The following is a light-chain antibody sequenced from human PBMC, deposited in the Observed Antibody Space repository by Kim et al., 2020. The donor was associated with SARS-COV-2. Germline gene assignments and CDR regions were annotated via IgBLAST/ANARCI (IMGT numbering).Light chain of an antibody. J-gene: IGLJ3*02. CDR2: GKN. CDR1: SLRNYY. CDR3: YSRDGSNNHRA. V-gene: IGLV3-19*01. Sequence: SSELTQDPAVSVALGQTVTIACQGDSLRNYYATWYQQKPGQAPVIVIYGKNNRPSGIPDRFSGSSSGNIASLTITGAQAEDEGDYYCYSRDGSNNHRAFG.